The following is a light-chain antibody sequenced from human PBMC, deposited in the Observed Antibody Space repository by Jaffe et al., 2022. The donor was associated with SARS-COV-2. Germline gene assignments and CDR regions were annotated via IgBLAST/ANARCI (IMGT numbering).Light chain of an antibody. Sequence: AIQMTQSPSSLSASVGDRVTITCRASQGIRNNLGWFQQKPGKAPNLLIYAASNLQSGVPSRFSGSGSGTDFTLTISSLQPEDFATYYCLQEYNYPRTFGQGTKVEIK. CDR3: LQEYNYPRT. CDR1: QGIRNN. CDR2: AAS. J-gene: IGKJ1*01. V-gene: IGKV1-6*02.